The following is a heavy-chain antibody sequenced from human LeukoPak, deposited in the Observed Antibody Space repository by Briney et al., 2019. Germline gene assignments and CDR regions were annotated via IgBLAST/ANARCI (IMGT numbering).Heavy chain of an antibody. CDR3: AREAPGWYCSSTSCQIDY. D-gene: IGHD2-2*01. J-gene: IGHJ4*02. CDR2: ISSSSSYI. CDR1: GFTFSSYS. Sequence: GGSLRLSCAASGFTFSSYSMTWVRQAPGKGLEWVSSISSSSSYIYYADSVKGRFTISRDNAKNSLYLQMNSLRAEDTAVYYCAREAPGWYCSSTSCQIDYWGQGTLVTVSS. V-gene: IGHV3-21*01.